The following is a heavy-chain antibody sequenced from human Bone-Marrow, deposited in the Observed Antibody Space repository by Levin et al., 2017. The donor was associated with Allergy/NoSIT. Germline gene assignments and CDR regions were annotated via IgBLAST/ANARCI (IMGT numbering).Heavy chain of an antibody. V-gene: IGHV3-30*18. Sequence: GESLKISCAASGFAFSSYAMHWVRQAPGKGLEWVALISYDGSTKFQTNSVRGRFTISRDNSKNTLYLQMNSLRAEDTAVYYCAKVQDYYDRSGYSAFDYWGQGTLVTVSS. CDR3: AKVQDYYDRSGYSAFDY. J-gene: IGHJ4*02. CDR2: ISYDGSTK. D-gene: IGHD3-22*01. CDR1: GFAFSSYA.